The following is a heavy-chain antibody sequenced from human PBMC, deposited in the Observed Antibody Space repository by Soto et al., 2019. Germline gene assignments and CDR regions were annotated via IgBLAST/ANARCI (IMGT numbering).Heavy chain of an antibody. D-gene: IGHD1-26*01. CDR1: GYTFTSYG. CDR2: ISAYNGNT. J-gene: IGHJ4*02. Sequence: QVRLVQSGTEVMKPGASVKVSCKASGYTFTSYGISWVRQAPGQGLEWMGWISAYNGNTNYAQKVQGRVTMTTDTSTSTAYMELRSLGSDDTAVYYCARDSNSGSYYGFKYWGQGTLVTVSS. CDR3: ARDSNSGSYYGFKY. V-gene: IGHV1-18*01.